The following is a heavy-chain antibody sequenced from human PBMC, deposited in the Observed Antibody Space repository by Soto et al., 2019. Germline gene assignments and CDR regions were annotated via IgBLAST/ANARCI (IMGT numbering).Heavy chain of an antibody. D-gene: IGHD5-18*01. Sequence: EVQLVESGGGLVQPGGSLRLSCAASGFTVSSNYMSWVRQAPGKGLEWVSVIYSGGSAYYADSVKGRFTISRDNSKNRLYLQMTSLRAEDTAVYYCARHGYSYGGGYFDYWGQGTLVTVSS. J-gene: IGHJ4*02. V-gene: IGHV3-66*04. CDR3: ARHGYSYGGGYFDY. CDR2: IYSGGSA. CDR1: GFTVSSNY.